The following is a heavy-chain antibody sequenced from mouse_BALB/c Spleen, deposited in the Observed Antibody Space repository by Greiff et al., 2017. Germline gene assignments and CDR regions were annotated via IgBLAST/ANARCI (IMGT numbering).Heavy chain of an antibody. CDR3: ARSPYDYDTFAY. V-gene: IGHV5-17*02. J-gene: IGHJ3*01. CDR2: ISSGSSTI. CDR1: GFTFSSFG. D-gene: IGHD2-4*01. Sequence: EVQGVESGGGLVQPGGSRKLSCAASGFTFSSFGMHWVRQAPEKGLEWVAYISSGSSTIYYADTVKGRFTISRDNPKNTLFLQMTSLRSEDTAMYYCARSPYDYDTFAYWGQGTLVTVSA.